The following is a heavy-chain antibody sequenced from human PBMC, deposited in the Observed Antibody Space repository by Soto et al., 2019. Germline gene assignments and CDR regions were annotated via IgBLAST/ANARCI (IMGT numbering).Heavy chain of an antibody. CDR1: GFSFSTFE. D-gene: IGHD3-16*01. V-gene: IGHV3-23*01. CDR2: ISDDSSRT. CDR3: VKGGWLDF. J-gene: IGHJ5*01. Sequence: EVQLLESGGGLVQPGGSLRLSCAASGFSFSTFEMSWVRQAPGRGLEWVSFISDDSSRTYYADAVKGRFTISRDNSKYTLYLQRNSLTAEDTAVYAGVKGGWLDFWGQGTLVTVSS.